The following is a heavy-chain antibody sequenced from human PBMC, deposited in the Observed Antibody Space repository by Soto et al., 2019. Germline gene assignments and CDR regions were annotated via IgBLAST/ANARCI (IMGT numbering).Heavy chain of an antibody. V-gene: IGHV3-23*01. CDR2: ISGSGGST. D-gene: IGHD2-21*01. CDR1: GFTFSSFA. Sequence: PGGPLRLSCAASGFTFSSFAMSWVRQAPGKGLEWVSAISGSGGSTYYADSVKGRFTISRDNSKNTLYLQMNSLRAEDTAVYYCANTAYCGGDCYQPSYYYYYMDVWGKGTTVTVSS. J-gene: IGHJ6*03. CDR3: ANTAYCGGDCYQPSYYYYYMDV.